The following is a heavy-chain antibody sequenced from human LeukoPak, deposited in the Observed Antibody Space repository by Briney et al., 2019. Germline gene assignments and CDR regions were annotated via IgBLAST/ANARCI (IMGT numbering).Heavy chain of an antibody. D-gene: IGHD1-20*01. J-gene: IGHJ3*02. CDR2: IYYSGST. CDR1: GGSISSSSYY. CDR3: ARAPVDNWNDYAFDI. Sequence: SETLSLTCTVSGGSISSSSYYWGWIRQPPGTGLEWIGSIYYSGSTYYNPSLKSRVTISVDTSKNQFSLKLSSVTAADTAVYYCARAPVDNWNDYAFDIWGQGTMVTVSS. V-gene: IGHV4-39*07.